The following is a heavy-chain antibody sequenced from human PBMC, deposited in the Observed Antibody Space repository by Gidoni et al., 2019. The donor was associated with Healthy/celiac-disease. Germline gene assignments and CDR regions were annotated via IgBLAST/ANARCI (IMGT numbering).Heavy chain of an antibody. D-gene: IGHD3-3*01. CDR1: GLTFSSDS. CDR2: ISSSSSTI. J-gene: IGHJ6*02. Sequence: EVQLVESGGGLVQPGGSLRHSGAASGLTFSSDSMTWVRQAPGKGLEWFSYISSSSSTISYAYSVKGRFTISRDNAKNSLYLQMNSLRDEDTAVYYCARDRSLRFWVSGMDVWGQVTTVTVSS. CDR3: ARDRSLRFWVSGMDV. V-gene: IGHV3-48*02.